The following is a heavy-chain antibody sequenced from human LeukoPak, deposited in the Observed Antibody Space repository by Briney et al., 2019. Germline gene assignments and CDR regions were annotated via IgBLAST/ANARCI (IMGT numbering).Heavy chain of an antibody. CDR3: AALLLNYYDSSGYFGY. Sequence: SEALSLTCTVSGGSISSYYWSWIRQPPGKGLEWIGYIYYSGSTNYNPSLKSRVTISVDTSKNQFSLKLSSVTAADTAVYYCAALLLNYYDSSGYFGYWGQGTLVTVSS. CDR2: IYYSGST. J-gene: IGHJ4*02. CDR1: GGSISSYY. D-gene: IGHD3-22*01. V-gene: IGHV4-59*08.